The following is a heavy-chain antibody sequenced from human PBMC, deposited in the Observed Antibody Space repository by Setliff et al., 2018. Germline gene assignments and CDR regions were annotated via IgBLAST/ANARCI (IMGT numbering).Heavy chain of an antibody. CDR2: MYHSGGT. CDR3: SRSEDSNRWHYYMDV. V-gene: IGHV4-4*08. Sequence: SETLSLTCTVSGGSVRGYYWSWIRQPPGKGLEWIGYMYHSGGTSYNPSLKSRVTISVDTSKNQFSLKLSSVTAADTAVYYCSRSEDSNRWHYYMDVWGKGTTVTVSS. J-gene: IGHJ6*03. D-gene: IGHD6-13*01. CDR1: GGSVRGYY.